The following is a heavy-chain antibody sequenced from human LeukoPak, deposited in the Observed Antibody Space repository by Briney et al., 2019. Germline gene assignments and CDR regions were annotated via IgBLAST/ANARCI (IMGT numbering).Heavy chain of an antibody. CDR1: GFTFSSYA. CDR3: AKDVPPFITIFGVVIHAMDV. Sequence: PGGSLRLSCAASGFTFSSYAMSWVRQAPGKGLEWVSAISGSGGSTYYADSVKGRFTISRDNSKNTLYLQMNSLRAEDTAVYYSAKDVPPFITIFGVVIHAMDVWGQGATVTVSS. CDR2: ISGSGGST. J-gene: IGHJ6*02. D-gene: IGHD3-3*01. V-gene: IGHV3-23*01.